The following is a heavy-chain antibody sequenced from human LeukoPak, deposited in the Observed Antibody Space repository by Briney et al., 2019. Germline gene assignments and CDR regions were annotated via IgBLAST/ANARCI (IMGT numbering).Heavy chain of an antibody. Sequence: GGSLRLSCAASRFTFSSHNMHWVRQAPGKGLEWVSYISDSSTTIYYADSVKGRFTISRDNARNSLYLQMNSLRAEDTAVYYCARGEYGSGSYHIDYWGQGTLVTVSS. CDR2: ISDSSTTI. D-gene: IGHD3-10*01. CDR1: RFTFSSHN. J-gene: IGHJ4*02. CDR3: ARGEYGSGSYHIDY. V-gene: IGHV3-48*01.